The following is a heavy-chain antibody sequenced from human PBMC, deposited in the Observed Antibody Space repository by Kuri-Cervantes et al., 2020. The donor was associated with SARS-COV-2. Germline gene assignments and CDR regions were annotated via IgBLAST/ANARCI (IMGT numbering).Heavy chain of an antibody. D-gene: IGHD4-17*01. V-gene: IGHV3-20*04. Sequence: GGSLRLSCAASGFTFDDYGMSWVRQAPGKGLEWVSGINWNGGSTGYADSVKGRFTISRDNAKNSLCLQMNSLRAEDTALYYCARGDRYGDYQTFDYWGQGTLVTVSS. CDR1: GFTFDDYG. J-gene: IGHJ4*02. CDR3: ARGDRYGDYQTFDY. CDR2: INWNGGST.